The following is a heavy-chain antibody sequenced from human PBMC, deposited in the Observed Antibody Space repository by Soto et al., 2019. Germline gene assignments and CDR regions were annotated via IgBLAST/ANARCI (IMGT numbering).Heavy chain of an antibody. CDR1: GFTFSSYG. J-gene: IGHJ4*02. CDR3: ARAWCGELFLTFDY. D-gene: IGHD3-10*01. CDR2: ICYDGSNK. V-gene: IGHV3-33*08. Sequence: QVQLVESGGGVVQPGRSLRLSCAASGFTFSSYGMHWVRQAPGKGLEWVAGICYDGSNKYYADSVKGRFAISRDNSKNALDLQLHSQRAEHTAVYYCARAWCGELFLTFDYWGQGRLV.